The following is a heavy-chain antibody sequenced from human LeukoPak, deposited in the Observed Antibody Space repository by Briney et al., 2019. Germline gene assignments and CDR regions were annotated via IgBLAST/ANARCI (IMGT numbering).Heavy chain of an antibody. D-gene: IGHD6-19*01. CDR1: GYTFTGYY. Sequence: WAAVKVSCKASGYTFTGYYMHWVRQAPAQGLEWMGWINPNSGGTNYAQKFQGRVTMTRDTSISTAYMELSRLRSDDTAVYYCARSIAVAGSPTPNWFDPWGQGTLVTVSS. CDR3: ARSIAVAGSPTPNWFDP. CDR2: INPNSGGT. J-gene: IGHJ5*02. V-gene: IGHV1-2*02.